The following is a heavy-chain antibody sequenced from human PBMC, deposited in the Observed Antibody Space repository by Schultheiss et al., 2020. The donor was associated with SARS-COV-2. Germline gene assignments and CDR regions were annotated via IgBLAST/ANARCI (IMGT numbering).Heavy chain of an antibody. V-gene: IGHV1-69*06. D-gene: IGHD3-9*01. CDR2: IIPIFGTA. CDR1: GGTFSSYA. Sequence: SVKVSCKASGGTFSSYAISWVRQAPGQGLEWMGWIIPIFGTANYAQKFQDRVTITADKSTSTAYMQLTTLRSEDTAVYYCARSANYDVLTGYYSYYYMDVWGKGTTVTVSS. CDR3: ARSANYDVLTGYYSYYYMDV. J-gene: IGHJ6*03.